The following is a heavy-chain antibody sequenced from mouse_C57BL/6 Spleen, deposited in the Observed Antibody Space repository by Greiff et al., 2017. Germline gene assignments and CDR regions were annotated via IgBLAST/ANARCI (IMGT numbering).Heavy chain of an antibody. J-gene: IGHJ3*01. CDR2: IRLKSDNYAT. D-gene: IGHD2-1*01. Sequence: EVKLEESGGGLVQPGGSMKLSCVASGFTFSNYWMNWVRQSPEKGLEWVAQIRLKSDNYATHYAESVKGRFTISRDDSKSSVYLQMNNLRAEDTGIYYCTYGNYVSWFAYWGQGTLVTVSA. CDR1: GFTFSNYW. CDR3: TYGNYVSWFAY. V-gene: IGHV6-3*01.